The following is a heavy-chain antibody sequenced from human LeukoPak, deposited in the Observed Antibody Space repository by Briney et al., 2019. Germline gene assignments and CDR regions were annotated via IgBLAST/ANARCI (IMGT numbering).Heavy chain of an antibody. V-gene: IGHV3-9*01. CDR1: GFTFDDYA. Sequence: PGGSLRLSCAASGFTFDDYAMHWVRQAPGKGLEWVSGIIWNSGSIGYADSVKGRFTISRDNAKNSLYLQMNSLRAEDTALYYCAKAHTSGPGKQQLQPPDYWGQGTLVTVSS. D-gene: IGHD6-13*01. CDR3: AKAHTSGPGKQQLQPPDY. CDR2: IIWNSGSI. J-gene: IGHJ4*02.